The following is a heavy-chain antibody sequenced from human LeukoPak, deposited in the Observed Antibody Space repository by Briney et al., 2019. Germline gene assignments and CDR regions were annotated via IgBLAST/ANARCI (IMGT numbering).Heavy chain of an antibody. CDR2: ISASGGST. J-gene: IGHJ4*02. Sequence: GGSLRLSCAASGFTFSNYAMSWVRQAPGKGLEWVSGISASGGSTYYADAVKGRFTISKDNSKSTLFLQMNSLRADDTAVYYCAKPSSAATPGYWGQGTLVTV. CDR1: GFTFSNYA. CDR3: AKPSSAATPGY. D-gene: IGHD2-15*01. V-gene: IGHV3-23*01.